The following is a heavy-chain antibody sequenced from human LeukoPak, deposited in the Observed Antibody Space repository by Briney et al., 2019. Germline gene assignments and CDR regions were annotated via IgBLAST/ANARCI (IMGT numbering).Heavy chain of an antibody. Sequence: ASVKVSCKASGYTFTSYGISWVRQAPGQGLEWMGLINPSGTSTNYAQKFQGRVTMTKDTSTSTVYMELNSLRPEDTAVYYCAREFRGGYFDYWGQGTLVTVSS. CDR2: INPSGTST. D-gene: IGHD3-10*01. CDR3: AREFRGGYFDY. V-gene: IGHV1-46*01. CDR1: GYTFTSYG. J-gene: IGHJ4*02.